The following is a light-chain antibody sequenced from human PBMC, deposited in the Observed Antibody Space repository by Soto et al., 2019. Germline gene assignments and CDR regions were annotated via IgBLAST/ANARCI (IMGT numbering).Light chain of an antibody. CDR2: DVS. CDR1: SSDVGGYNY. V-gene: IGLV2-14*01. Sequence: QSALTQPASVSGSPGQSITISCTGTSSDVGGYNYVSWYQQHPGKAPKFMIYDVSNRPSGVSTRFSGSKSGNTAPLTISGLQAEDEADYYCNSYTTSNTRQIVFGTGTKLTVL. CDR3: NSYTTSNTRQIV. J-gene: IGLJ1*01.